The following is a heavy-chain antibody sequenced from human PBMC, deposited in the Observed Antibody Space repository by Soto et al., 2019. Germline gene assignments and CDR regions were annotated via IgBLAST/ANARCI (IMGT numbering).Heavy chain of an antibody. J-gene: IGHJ6*03. Sequence: SETLSLTCTVSGGSISSSSYYWGWIRQPPGKGLEWIGSIYYSGSTYYNPSLKSRVTISVDTSKNQFSLKLSSVTAADTAVYYCARVEGLLWTETYYYYYYMDVWGKGTTVTVSS. CDR1: GGSISSSSYY. D-gene: IGHD3-3*01. CDR3: ARVEGLLWTETYYYYYYMDV. CDR2: IYYSGST. V-gene: IGHV4-39*01.